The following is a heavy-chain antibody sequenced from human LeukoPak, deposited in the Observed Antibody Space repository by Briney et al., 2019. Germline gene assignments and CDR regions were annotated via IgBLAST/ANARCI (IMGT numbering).Heavy chain of an antibody. V-gene: IGHV3-33*01. CDR2: IWYDGSNK. Sequence: GGSLRLSCAASGFTFSSYGMHWVRQAPGKGLEWVAVIWYDGSNKYYADSVKGRFTISRDNSKNTLYLQMNNLRAEDTAVYYCHSSGYGSTYYFDYWGQGTLVTVSS. D-gene: IGHD3-22*01. CDR3: HSSGYGSTYYFDY. CDR1: GFTFSSYG. J-gene: IGHJ4*02.